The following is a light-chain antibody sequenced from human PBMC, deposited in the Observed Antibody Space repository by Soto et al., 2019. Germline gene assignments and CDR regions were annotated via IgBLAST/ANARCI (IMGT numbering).Light chain of an antibody. CDR2: EVS. CDR1: SSDVGGYNY. J-gene: IGLJ1*01. V-gene: IGLV2-14*01. CDR3: SSYTSSSTPYV. Sequence: QSALTQPASVSGSPGQSITIYCTGTSSDVGGYNYVSWYQQHPGKAPKLMISEVSNRPSGLSNRFSGSKSGNTASLTISGLQAEDEADYYCSSYTSSSTPYVFGTGTKLTVL.